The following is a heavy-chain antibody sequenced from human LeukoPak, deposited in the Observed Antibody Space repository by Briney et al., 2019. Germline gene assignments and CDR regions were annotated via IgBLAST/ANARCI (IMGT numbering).Heavy chain of an antibody. CDR3: ARKYSSSSLWFDP. CDR1: GYTFTSYD. D-gene: IGHD6-6*01. CDR2: MNPNSGNT. V-gene: IGHV1-8*01. J-gene: IGHJ5*02. Sequence: ASVKVSCKASGYTFTSYDINWGRQATGQGLEWMGWMNPNSGNTGYAQKFQGRVTMTRNTSISTAYMELSSLRSEDTAVYYCARKYSSSSLWFDPWGQGTLVTVSS.